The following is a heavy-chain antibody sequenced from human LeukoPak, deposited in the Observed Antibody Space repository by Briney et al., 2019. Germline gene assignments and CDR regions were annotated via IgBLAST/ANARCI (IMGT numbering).Heavy chain of an antibody. CDR2: ISAYNGNT. D-gene: IGHD1-26*01. Sequence: ASVKVSCKASGYTFTSYGISWVRQAPGQGLEWMGWISAYNGNTNYAQKLQGRVTMTTDTSTSTAYMELRSLRSDDTAVYYCARARSGSYQGWFDPWGQGTLVTVSS. V-gene: IGHV1-18*01. CDR3: ARARSGSYQGWFDP. CDR1: GYTFTSYG. J-gene: IGHJ5*02.